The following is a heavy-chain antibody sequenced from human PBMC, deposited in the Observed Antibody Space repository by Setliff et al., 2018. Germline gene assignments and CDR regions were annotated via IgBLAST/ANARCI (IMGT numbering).Heavy chain of an antibody. CDR2: IDPEDGKT. CDR3: AFRRGYIYGLDN. Sequence: VKVSCKASGYTFTDDYMYWVKQAPGKGLEWMGRIDPEDGKTVYAEKFQGRVIISADTSIDTVYLEIDSLRSEDTAVYYCAFRRGYIYGLDNWGQGTLVTVSS. V-gene: IGHV1-69-2*01. J-gene: IGHJ4*02. CDR1: GYTFTDDY. D-gene: IGHD5-18*01.